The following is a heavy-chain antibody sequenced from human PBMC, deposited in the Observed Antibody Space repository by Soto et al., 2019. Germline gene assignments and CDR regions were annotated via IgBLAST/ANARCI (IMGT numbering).Heavy chain of an antibody. CDR2: ISAYNGNT. V-gene: IGHV1-18*01. D-gene: IGHD3-3*01. CDR1: GYTFTSYG. CDR3: ARDGPGLRFLEWLPNFDY. Sequence: GASVKVSCKASGYTFTSYGISWVRQAPGQGLEWMGWISAYNGNTNYAQKLQGRVTMTTDTSTSTAYMELRSLRSDDTAVYYCARDGPGLRFLEWLPNFDYWGQGTLVTVSS. J-gene: IGHJ4*02.